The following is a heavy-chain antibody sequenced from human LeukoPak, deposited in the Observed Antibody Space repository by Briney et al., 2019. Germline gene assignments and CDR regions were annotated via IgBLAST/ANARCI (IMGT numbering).Heavy chain of an antibody. CDR3: AKSRNYGSGSYLDY. Sequence: GESLRLSCAASGFTFDDYAMHWVRQPPGKGLEWVSLITGDGGSTYHGDSVKGRFTISRDNSKNSLFLQMNSLRTEDTALYYCAKSRNYGSGSYLDYWGPGTLVTVSS. V-gene: IGHV3-43*02. D-gene: IGHD3-10*01. CDR2: ITGDGGST. J-gene: IGHJ4*02. CDR1: GFTFDDYA.